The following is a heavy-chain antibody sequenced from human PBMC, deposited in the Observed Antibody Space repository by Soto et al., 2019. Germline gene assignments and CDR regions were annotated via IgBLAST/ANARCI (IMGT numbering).Heavy chain of an antibody. V-gene: IGHV1-46*01. D-gene: IGHD3-3*01. Sequence: ASVKVSCKASGYTFTSYYMHWVRQAAGQGLEWMGISNPSGGSTSYAQNFQGRVTITRDTSTSTLYMELSSLRSEDTAVYYCARDRLDLGVDYWGQGTLVTVS. CDR1: GYTFTSYY. J-gene: IGHJ4*02. CDR3: ARDRLDLGVDY. CDR2: SNPSGGST.